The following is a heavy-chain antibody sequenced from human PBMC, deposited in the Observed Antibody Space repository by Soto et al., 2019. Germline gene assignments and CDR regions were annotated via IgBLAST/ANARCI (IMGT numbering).Heavy chain of an antibody. CDR1: GFTFDDYA. V-gene: IGHV3-9*01. D-gene: IGHD3-22*01. Sequence: LRLSCAASGFTFDDYAMHWVRQTPGKGLEWVSGISWNSGTIGYADSVKGRFTISRDNAKNSLYLQMNSLRADDTAFYYCAKGSGIYYDSSGYYFEYWGQGVPVTVSS. CDR3: AKGSGIYYDSSGYYFEY. CDR2: ISWNSGTI. J-gene: IGHJ4*02.